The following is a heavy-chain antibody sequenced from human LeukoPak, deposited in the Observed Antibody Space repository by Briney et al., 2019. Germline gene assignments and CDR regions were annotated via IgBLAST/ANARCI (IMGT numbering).Heavy chain of an antibody. CDR3: AKGAHIVVVTAILDY. CDR2: ISGSGGST. V-gene: IGHV3-23*01. CDR1: GFTFSSYA. Sequence: GGSLRLSCAASGFTFSSYAMSWVRQAPGKGLEWVSAISGSGGSTYYADSVKGRFNISRDNSKNTLYLQMNSLRAEDTAVYYCAKGAHIVVVTAILDYWGQGTLVTVSS. J-gene: IGHJ4*02. D-gene: IGHD2-21*02.